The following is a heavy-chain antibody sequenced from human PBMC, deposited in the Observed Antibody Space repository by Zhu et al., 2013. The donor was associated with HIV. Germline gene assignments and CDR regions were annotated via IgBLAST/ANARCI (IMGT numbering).Heavy chain of an antibody. Sequence: QVQLVQSGAEVKKPGSSVKVSCKASGGTFSSYAISWVRQAPGQGLEWMGGIIPIFGTANYAQKFQGRVTITADKSTSTAYMELSSLRSEDTAVYYCARVGSVVPAAMSYYYGMDVWGRRDHGHRLL. V-gene: IGHV1-69*06. D-gene: IGHD2-2*01. CDR3: ARVGSVVPAAMSYYYGMDV. CDR1: GGTFSSYA. J-gene: IGHJ6*02. CDR2: IIPIFGTA.